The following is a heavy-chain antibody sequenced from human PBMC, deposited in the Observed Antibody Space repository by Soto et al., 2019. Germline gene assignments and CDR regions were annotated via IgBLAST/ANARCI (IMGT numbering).Heavy chain of an antibody. CDR2: INAGNGNT. D-gene: IGHD2-15*01. Sequence: QVQLVQSGAEEKKPGASVKVSCKASGYTFTSYAMHWVRQAPGQRLEWMGRINAGNGNTKYSQKFQGRVTITRDTSASTAYMELSSLRSEDTAVYYCASSYCSGGSCYDYYYGMDVWGQGTTVTVSS. J-gene: IGHJ6*02. CDR1: GYTFTSYA. V-gene: IGHV1-3*05. CDR3: ASSYCSGGSCYDYYYGMDV.